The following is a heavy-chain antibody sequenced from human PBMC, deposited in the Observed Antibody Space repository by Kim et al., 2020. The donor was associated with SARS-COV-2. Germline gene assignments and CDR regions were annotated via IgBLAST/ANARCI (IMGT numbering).Heavy chain of an antibody. Sequence: PSLKSRVTISVDTSKNQFSLKLSSVTAADTAVYYCARGRVVPAAGAWFDPWGQGTLVTVSS. V-gene: IGHV4-34*01. J-gene: IGHJ5*02. CDR3: ARGRVVPAAGAWFDP. D-gene: IGHD2-2*01.